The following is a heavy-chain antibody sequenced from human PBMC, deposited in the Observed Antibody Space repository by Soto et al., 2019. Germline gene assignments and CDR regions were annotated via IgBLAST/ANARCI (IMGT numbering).Heavy chain of an antibody. CDR2: INSDGSST. D-gene: IGHD2-2*01. CDR3: ARAAWDCTSASCLINH. Sequence: WVRQVPGKGLVWVSRINSDGSSTTYADSVKGRFTISRDNANNRLYLQMNSLRAEDTAAYYCARAAWDCTSASCLINHWGQGTLVTVSS. V-gene: IGHV3-74*03. J-gene: IGHJ5*02.